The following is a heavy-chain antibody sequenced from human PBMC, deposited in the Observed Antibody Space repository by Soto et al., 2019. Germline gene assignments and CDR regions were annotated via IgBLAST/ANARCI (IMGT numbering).Heavy chain of an antibody. CDR2: INSDGSST. J-gene: IGHJ6*02. CDR3: ARLMLGDPGIYYYGMDV. V-gene: IGHV3-74*01. Sequence: PGGSLRLSCAASGFTFSSYWMHWVRQAPGKGLVWVSRINSDGSSTSYADSVKGRFTISRDNAKNTLYLQMNSLRAADTAVYYCARLMLGDPGIYYYGMDVWGQGTTVTVSS. CDR1: GFTFSSYW. D-gene: IGHD4-17*01.